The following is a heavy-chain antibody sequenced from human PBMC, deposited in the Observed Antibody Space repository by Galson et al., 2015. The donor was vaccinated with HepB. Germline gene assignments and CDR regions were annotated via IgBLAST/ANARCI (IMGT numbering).Heavy chain of an antibody. J-gene: IGHJ5*02. Sequence: KVSCKGSGYSFTSYWISWVRQMPGKGLEWMGRIDPSDSYTNYSPSFQGHVTISADKSISTAYLQWSSLKASDTAMYYCARSKGVVVMPWGQGTLVTVSS. CDR2: IDPSDSYT. D-gene: IGHD2-2*01. CDR3: ARSKGVVVMP. V-gene: IGHV5-10-1*01. CDR1: GYSFTSYW.